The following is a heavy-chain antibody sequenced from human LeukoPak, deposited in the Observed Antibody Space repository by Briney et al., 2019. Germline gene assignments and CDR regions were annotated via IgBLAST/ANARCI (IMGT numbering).Heavy chain of an antibody. Sequence: GGSLRLSCAASGFTFSSYAMHWVRQAPGKGLEWVAVISYDGSNKYYADSVKGRFTISRDNSKNTLYLQMNSLRAEDTAVYYCARDPKPSSSWYYFDYWGQGTLVTVSS. J-gene: IGHJ4*02. CDR2: ISYDGSNK. CDR3: ARDPKPSSSWYYFDY. V-gene: IGHV3-30-3*01. D-gene: IGHD6-13*01. CDR1: GFTFSSYA.